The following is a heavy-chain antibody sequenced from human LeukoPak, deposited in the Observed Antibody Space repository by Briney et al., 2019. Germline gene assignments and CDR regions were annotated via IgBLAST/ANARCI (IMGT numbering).Heavy chain of an antibody. CDR3: ANTRKRYCSGGNCYSGILVYFDY. D-gene: IGHD2-15*01. Sequence: PGGSLRLSCAASGFTFDDYGMSWVRQAPGKGLEWVSAISGSGGSTYYADSVKGRFTISRDNSKNTLYLQMNSLRAEDTAVYYCANTRKRYCSGGNCYSGILVYFDYWGQGTLVTVSS. V-gene: IGHV3-23*01. CDR1: GFTFDDYG. CDR2: ISGSGGST. J-gene: IGHJ4*02.